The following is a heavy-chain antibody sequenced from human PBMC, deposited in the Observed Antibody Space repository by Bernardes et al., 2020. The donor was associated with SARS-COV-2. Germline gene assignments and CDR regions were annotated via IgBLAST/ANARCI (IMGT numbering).Heavy chain of an antibody. Sequence: GGSLRLSCAASGFTVSSTYISWVRKAPGKGLEWVSVIDSGGSTNYADSVKGRFTISRDNSKNTVLLQMNRLRAEDTAVYYCARLTIWGQGTMVTVSS. V-gene: IGHV3-53*01. CDR3: ARLTI. CDR1: GFTVSSTY. J-gene: IGHJ3*01. D-gene: IGHD3-3*01. CDR2: IDSGGST.